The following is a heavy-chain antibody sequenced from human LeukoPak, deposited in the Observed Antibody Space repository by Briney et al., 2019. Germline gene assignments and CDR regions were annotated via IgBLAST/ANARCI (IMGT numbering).Heavy chain of an antibody. J-gene: IGHJ4*02. CDR2: IIPIFGTA. D-gene: IGHD2-2*01. V-gene: IGHV1-69*13. Sequence: SVKVSCKASGGTFSSYIINWVRQASGQGLEWMGGIIPIFGTANYAQKFQGRVTITADDSTSTAYMELSSLRSEDAAVYYCARAYSSNWYYFDSWGQGALVTVSS. CDR3: ARAYSSNWYYFDS. CDR1: GGTFSSYI.